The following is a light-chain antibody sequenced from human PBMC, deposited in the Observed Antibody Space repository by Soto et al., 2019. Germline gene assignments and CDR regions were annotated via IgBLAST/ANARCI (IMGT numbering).Light chain of an antibody. CDR1: QDISNY. CDR2: DAS. Sequence: DIQMTQSPSSLSASVGDRVTITCQASQDISNYLNWYQQKPGKAPKLLIYDASKLETGDPSRFSGNGYGTDFTFAISSLQPEDIATYYCQQYDNLPLTFGGGTKVEIK. J-gene: IGKJ4*01. V-gene: IGKV1-33*01. CDR3: QQYDNLPLT.